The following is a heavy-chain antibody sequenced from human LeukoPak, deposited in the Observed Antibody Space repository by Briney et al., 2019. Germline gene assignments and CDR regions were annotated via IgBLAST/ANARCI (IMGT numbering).Heavy chain of an antibody. CDR3: ATEDVVVVAATLDY. J-gene: IGHJ4*02. Sequence: SVKVSCKASGGTFSSYAISWVRQAPGQGLEWVGRIIPILGTANYAQKFQGRVTITTDESTSTAYMELSSLRSEDTAVYYCATEDVVVVAATLDYWGQGTLVTVSS. CDR2: IIPILGTA. CDR1: GGTFSSYA. D-gene: IGHD2-15*01. V-gene: IGHV1-69*11.